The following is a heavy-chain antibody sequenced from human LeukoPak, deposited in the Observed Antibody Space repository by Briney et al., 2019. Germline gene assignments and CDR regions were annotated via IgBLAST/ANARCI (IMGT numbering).Heavy chain of an antibody. V-gene: IGHV4-34*01. CDR1: GDTFVSRH. D-gene: IGHD1-7*01. Sequence: SETLSLTCAVFGDTFVSRHWGWIRQSPGKGLEWLGEASHSGITNYSPSLKSRISISVDTSKDQFSLKLASVTAADTAIYYCARGRANWDYDFDLWGQGTLVTVSS. CDR2: ASHSGIT. J-gene: IGHJ4*02. CDR3: ARGRANWDYDFDL.